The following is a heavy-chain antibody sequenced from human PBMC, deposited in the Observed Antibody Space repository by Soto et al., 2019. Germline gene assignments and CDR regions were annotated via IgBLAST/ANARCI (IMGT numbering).Heavy chain of an antibody. J-gene: IGHJ4*02. D-gene: IGHD5-18*01. CDR1: GFTFSSYE. Sequence: EVQLVESGGGLVQPGGSLRLSCAASGFTFSSYEMNWVRQAPGKGLEWVSYISSSGSTIYYADSVKGRFTISRDNAKNSLYLQMNSLRAEDTAVYYCARGLQLWIPRAYFDYWGQGTLVTVSS. CDR3: ARGLQLWIPRAYFDY. V-gene: IGHV3-48*03. CDR2: ISSSGSTI.